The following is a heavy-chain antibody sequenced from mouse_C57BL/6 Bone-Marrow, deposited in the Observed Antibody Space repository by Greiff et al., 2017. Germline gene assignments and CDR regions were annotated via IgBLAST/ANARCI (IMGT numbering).Heavy chain of an antibody. V-gene: IGHV1-55*01. CDR2: IYPGSGST. J-gene: IGHJ1*03. CDR1: GYTFTSYW. D-gene: IGHD2-5*01. CDR3: ARPYYSNYWYFDV. Sequence: QVQLQQPGAELVKPGASVRMSCKASGYTFTSYWITWVKQRPGQGLGWIGDIYPGSGSTNYNEKFKSKATLTVYTSSSKAYMQLSSLTSEDAAVYYCARPYYSNYWYFDVWGTGTTVTVSS.